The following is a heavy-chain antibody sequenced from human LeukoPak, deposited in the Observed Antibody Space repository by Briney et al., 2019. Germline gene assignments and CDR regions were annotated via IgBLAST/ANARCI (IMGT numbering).Heavy chain of an antibody. CDR3: AKDLYSSSWSTIDY. CDR2: ISYDGSNK. CDR1: GFTFSSYG. V-gene: IGHV3-30*18. Sequence: GGSLRLSCAASGFTFSSYGMHWVRQAPGKGLEWVAVISYDGSNKYYADSVKGRFTISRDNSKNTLYLQMNSLRAEDTAVYYCAKDLYSSSWSTIDYWGQGTLVTVSS. J-gene: IGHJ4*02. D-gene: IGHD6-13*01.